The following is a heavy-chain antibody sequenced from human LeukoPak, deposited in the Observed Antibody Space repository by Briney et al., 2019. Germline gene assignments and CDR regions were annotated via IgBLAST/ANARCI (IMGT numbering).Heavy chain of an antibody. J-gene: IGHJ4*02. Sequence: PGGSLRLSCAASGFTFRSYSMNWVRQAPGKGLEWVSYISSSSTIHYADSVKGRFTISRDNTKNSLYLQMNSLRDEDTAVYYCARDLTESSYYFDYWGQGTLVTVSS. CDR3: ARDLTESSYYFDY. CDR1: GFTFRSYS. V-gene: IGHV3-48*02. D-gene: IGHD3-10*01. CDR2: ISSSSTI.